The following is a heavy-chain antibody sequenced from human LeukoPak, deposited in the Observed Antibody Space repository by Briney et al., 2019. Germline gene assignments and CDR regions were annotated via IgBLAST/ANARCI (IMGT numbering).Heavy chain of an antibody. CDR1: GFTFSSSW. V-gene: IGHV3-74*01. D-gene: IGHD5-24*01. Sequence: GGSLRLSCAASGFTFSSSWMHWVRQAPGKGLVWVSRIKSDGSSTSYADSVKGRFTISRDNAKNMVYLQMNSLRAEDTAVYYCAGQRDGYNPFDYWGQGTLVTVSS. CDR2: IKSDGSST. CDR3: AGQRDGYNPFDY. J-gene: IGHJ4*02.